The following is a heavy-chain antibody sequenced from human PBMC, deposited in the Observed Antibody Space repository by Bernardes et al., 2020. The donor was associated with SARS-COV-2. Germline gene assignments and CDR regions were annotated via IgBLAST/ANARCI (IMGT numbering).Heavy chain of an antibody. CDR3: ARDSSTTTRDY. D-gene: IGHD1-26*01. CDR2: IYSGGNT. J-gene: IGHJ4*02. Sequence: GGSLRLSCAASGLTFTSNYMTWVRQAPGKGLEWVSVIYSGGNTYYANSVKGRFTISRDNSKNTLYLQMKGLRVEDTAVYYCARDSSTTTRDYWGQGTLVTVSS. CDR1: GLTFTSNY. V-gene: IGHV3-66*01.